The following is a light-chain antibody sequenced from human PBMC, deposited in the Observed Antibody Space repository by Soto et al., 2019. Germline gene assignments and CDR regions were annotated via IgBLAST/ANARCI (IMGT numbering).Light chain of an antibody. Sequence: AIHMTQSPSSLSASVGDRVTITCRASQGIRSELAWYQQKPGKAPNLLIYAASTLQSGVPSRFSGSGSGTDVTLTISSLQPQDFATYYCLHDYNYPRTFGQVTKVSVK. J-gene: IGKJ1*01. CDR1: QGIRSE. V-gene: IGKV1-6*01. CDR3: LHDYNYPRT. CDR2: AAS.